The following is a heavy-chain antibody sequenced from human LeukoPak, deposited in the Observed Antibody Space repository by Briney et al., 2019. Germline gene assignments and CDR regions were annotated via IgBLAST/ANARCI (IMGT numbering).Heavy chain of an antibody. CDR3: AKPGSSSTFDY. J-gene: IGHJ4*02. D-gene: IGHD6-6*01. V-gene: IGHV3-33*06. CDR1: GFTFSSYG. CDR2: IWYDGSNK. Sequence: GRSLRLXCAASGFTFSSYGMHWVRQAPGKELEWVAVIWYDGSNKYYADSVKGRFTISRDNSKNTLYLQMNSLRAEDTAVYYCAKPGSSSTFDYWGQGTLVTVSS.